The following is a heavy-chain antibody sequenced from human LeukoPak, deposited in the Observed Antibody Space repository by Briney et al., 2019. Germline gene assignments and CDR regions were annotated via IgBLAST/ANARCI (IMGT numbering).Heavy chain of an antibody. Sequence: PGGSLRLSCAASGFTFSSYSMNWVRQAPGKGLEWVSSISSSSSYIYYADSVEGRFTISRDNAKNSLYLQMNSLRAEDTAVYYCARTLLAAAGTVDYWGQGTLVTVSS. CDR3: ARTLLAAAGTVDY. V-gene: IGHV3-21*01. J-gene: IGHJ4*02. CDR2: ISSSSSYI. D-gene: IGHD6-13*01. CDR1: GFTFSSYS.